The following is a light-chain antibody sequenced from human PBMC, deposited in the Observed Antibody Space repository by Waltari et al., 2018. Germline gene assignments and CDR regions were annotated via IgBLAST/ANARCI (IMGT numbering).Light chain of an antibody. CDR3: QQYNNWPPLT. V-gene: IGKV3D-15*01. CDR2: DAS. Sequence: VMTQSPATLFVSPGEGATLSCRASQSISRHVAWYHQKSGQALRLLIFDASARATGIPARFSGSGSGTEFTLTISSLQSEDVGVYYCQQYNNWPPLTFGGGTKVEIK. J-gene: IGKJ4*01. CDR1: QSISRH.